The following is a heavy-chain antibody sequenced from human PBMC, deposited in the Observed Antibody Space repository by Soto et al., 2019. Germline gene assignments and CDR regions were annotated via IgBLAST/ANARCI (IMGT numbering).Heavy chain of an antibody. V-gene: IGHV3-7*01. D-gene: IGHD2-21*01. CDR3: ARQVI. Sequence: EVQLVESGGGLVQPGGSLRLSCAASGFSFSASWMSWARQVPGKGLEWVANIHPDGSKMSYVDSVNDRFTISRGNAQNTLYLQMNSLRAEDTAVYYCARQVIRGQGTLVTVSS. CDR2: IHPDGSKM. J-gene: IGHJ4*02. CDR1: GFSFSASW.